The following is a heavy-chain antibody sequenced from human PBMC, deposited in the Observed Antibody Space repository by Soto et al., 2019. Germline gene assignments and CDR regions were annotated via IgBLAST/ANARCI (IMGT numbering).Heavy chain of an antibody. J-gene: IGHJ4*02. V-gene: IGHV1-69*06. CDR1: GDIFSGYS. D-gene: IGHD5-12*01. CDR3: ARDLGSGYDPGDY. CDR2: IIPIFGTT. Sequence: ASVKVSCKTSGDIFSGYSISWVRQAPGQGLEWMGGIIPIFGTTNYAQRFRGRVTITADKSTSTVYMELYSLKSEDTAVYYCARDLGSGYDPGDYWGQGTLVTVSS.